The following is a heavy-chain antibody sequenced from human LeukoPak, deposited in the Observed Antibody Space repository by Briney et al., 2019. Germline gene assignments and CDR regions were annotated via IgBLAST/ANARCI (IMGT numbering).Heavy chain of an antibody. Sequence: GGSLRLSCTGSGFTFGDYAMTWVRQAPGKGLEWVSVIDSGDSTYYADAVKGRFTISRDNSKNTLYLQMHSLTAEDTAVYYCGRGTLGTGSYSVPDYWGQGTLVTVSS. CDR3: GRGTLGTGSYSVPDY. V-gene: IGHV3-23*01. J-gene: IGHJ4*02. D-gene: IGHD1-26*01. CDR1: GFTFGDYA. CDR2: IDSGDST.